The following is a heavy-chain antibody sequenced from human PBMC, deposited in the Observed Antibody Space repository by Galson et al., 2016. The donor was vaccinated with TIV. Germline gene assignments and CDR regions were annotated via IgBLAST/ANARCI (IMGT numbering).Heavy chain of an antibody. CDR1: GGSISSNGIF. V-gene: IGHV4-31*03. CDR2: IYHSGST. D-gene: IGHD2-15*01. Sequence: TLSLTCTVSGGSISSNGIFWSWIRQHPGKGLEWIGYIYHSGSTHYNPSLKSRVAMSVDTSKNQFSLTLTSVTAADTAVYYCARDQDSGAYFDHWGQGTLVTVSS. J-gene: IGHJ4*02. CDR3: ARDQDSGAYFDH.